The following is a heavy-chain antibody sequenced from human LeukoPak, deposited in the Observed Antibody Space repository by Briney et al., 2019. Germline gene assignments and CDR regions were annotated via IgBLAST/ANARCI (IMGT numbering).Heavy chain of an antibody. CDR1: GGTLSSYA. D-gene: IGHD5-18*01. CDR3: ARGLVDTAIVD. V-gene: IGHV1-69*04. CDR2: IIPILGIA. J-gene: IGHJ4*02. Sequence: SVKVSCKASGGTLSSYAISWVRQAPGQGLEWMGRIIPILGIANYAQKFQGRVTITADKSTSTAYMELSSLRSEDTAVYYCARGLVDTAIVDWGQGTLVTVSS.